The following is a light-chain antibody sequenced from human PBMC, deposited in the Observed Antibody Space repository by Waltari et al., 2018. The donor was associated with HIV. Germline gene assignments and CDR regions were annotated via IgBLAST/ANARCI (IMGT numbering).Light chain of an antibody. V-gene: IGKV4-1*01. Sequence: DIVMTQSPDSLAVSLGERATINCRSSQSVLDTSSNKNYLAWYQQKPGQPPKLLISRASTRDSGVPDRFSGSGSGTEFTLTISGLQAEDVAIYYCQQYYRSPYTFGQGTKLVIK. CDR3: QQYYRSPYT. J-gene: IGKJ2*01. CDR2: RAS. CDR1: QSVLDTSSNKNY.